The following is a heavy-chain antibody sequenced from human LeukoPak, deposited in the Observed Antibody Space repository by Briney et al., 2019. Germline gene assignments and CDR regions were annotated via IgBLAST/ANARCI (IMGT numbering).Heavy chain of an antibody. D-gene: IGHD6-19*01. J-gene: IGHJ4*02. Sequence: GGSLRLSCAASGFTFSNYAINWVRQAPGKGLEWVSAISASGGSSYYADSVRDRFTISRDNSRNMLYLKMSSLRAEDTAVYYCAKEMALGIAVAGFFDFWGQGTLVTVSS. CDR3: AKEMALGIAVAGFFDF. CDR1: GFTFSNYA. CDR2: ISASGGSS. V-gene: IGHV3-23*01.